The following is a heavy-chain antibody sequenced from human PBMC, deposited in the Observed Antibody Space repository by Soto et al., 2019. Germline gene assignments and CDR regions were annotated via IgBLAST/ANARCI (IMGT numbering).Heavy chain of an antibody. CDR2: IKSKTDGGTT. CDR3: TTGDTAMDYYYYCYMDA. Sequence: GGSLRLSCAASGFTFSNAWMSWVRQAPGKGLEWVGRIKSKTDGGTTDYAAPVKGRFTISRDDSKNTLYLQMNSLKTEDTAVYYCTTGDTAMDYYYYCYMDAWCKGKTVTVSS. CDR1: GFTFSNAW. V-gene: IGHV3-15*01. J-gene: IGHJ6*03. D-gene: IGHD5-18*01.